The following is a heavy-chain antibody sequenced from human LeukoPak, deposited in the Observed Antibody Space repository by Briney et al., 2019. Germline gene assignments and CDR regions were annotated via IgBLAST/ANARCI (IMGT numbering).Heavy chain of an antibody. J-gene: IGHJ4*02. V-gene: IGHV4-59*01. CDR2: IYYSGST. Sequence: SETLSLTCTVSGGSISSYYWSWIRKPPGKGLEWIGYIYYSGSTNYNPSLKSRVTISVDTSKNQFSLNLSSVTAADTAVYYCARATITGTNPLDYWGQGTLVTVSS. D-gene: IGHD1-7*01. CDR3: ARATITGTNPLDY. CDR1: GGSISSYY.